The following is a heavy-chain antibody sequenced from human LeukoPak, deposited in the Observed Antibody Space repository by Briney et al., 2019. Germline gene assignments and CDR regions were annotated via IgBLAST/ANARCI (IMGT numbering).Heavy chain of an antibody. CDR3: ASGLGHGDAFDI. Sequence: PGGSLRLSCAASGFTFSSYAMHWVRQAPGKGLEYVSAISSNGGSTYYANSVKGRFTISRDNSKNTLYLQMGSLRAEDMAVYYCASGLGHGDAFDIWGQGTMVTVSS. CDR2: ISSNGGST. J-gene: IGHJ3*02. D-gene: IGHD3-16*01. CDR1: GFTFSSYA. V-gene: IGHV3-64*01.